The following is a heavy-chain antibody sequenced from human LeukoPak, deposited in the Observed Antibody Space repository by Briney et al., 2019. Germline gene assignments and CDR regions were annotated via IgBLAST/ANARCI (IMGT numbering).Heavy chain of an antibody. CDR1: EFTFTNYA. CDR3: ARITVETSVSFDF. Sequence: GGSLRLSCAASEFTFTNYAMSWVRQAPGKGLEWVSTISGSDDSTYYADSVKGRFTISRDNAKNILYLQMNSLRAEDTALYYCARITVETSVSFDFWGQGTLVIVSS. CDR2: ISGSDDST. D-gene: IGHD3-10*01. J-gene: IGHJ4*02. V-gene: IGHV3-23*01.